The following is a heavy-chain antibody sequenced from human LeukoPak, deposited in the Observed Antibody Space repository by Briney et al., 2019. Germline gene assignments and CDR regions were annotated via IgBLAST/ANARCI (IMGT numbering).Heavy chain of an antibody. D-gene: IGHD2-15*01. Sequence: GGSLRLSCAASGFTSSSYGMHWVRQAPGKGLEWVSAISNNGGYTYYADSVQGRFTISRDNSKSTLCLQMNSLRAEDTAVYYCAKQLGYCSDGSCYFPYWGQGTLVTVSS. CDR3: AKQLGYCSDGSCYFPY. J-gene: IGHJ4*02. CDR1: GFTSSSYG. CDR2: ISNNGGYT. V-gene: IGHV3-23*01.